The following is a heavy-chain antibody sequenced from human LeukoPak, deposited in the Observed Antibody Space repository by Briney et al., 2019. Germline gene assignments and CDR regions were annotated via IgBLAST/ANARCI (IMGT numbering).Heavy chain of an antibody. V-gene: IGHV3-23*01. J-gene: IGHJ3*02. CDR3: ATVLHTSMNTWIAFDT. Sequence: GGSLSLSCADSGLTFSNFAMTWVRQTPGKGLEWVSALSASGGGTFYAPSVKGRFTISRDNSKNTVYLQMNSLRAEDTALYYCATVLHTSMNTWIAFDTWGQGTMVTVSS. D-gene: IGHD5-18*01. CDR2: LSASGGGT. CDR1: GLTFSNFA.